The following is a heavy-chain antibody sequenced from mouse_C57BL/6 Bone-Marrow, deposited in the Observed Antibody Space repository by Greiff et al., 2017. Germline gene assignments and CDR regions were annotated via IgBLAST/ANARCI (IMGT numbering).Heavy chain of an antibody. V-gene: IGHV1-64*01. J-gene: IGHJ4*01. CDR3: ARMTTVVATSRYYYAMDY. CDR1: GYTFTSYW. D-gene: IGHD1-1*01. Sequence: VKLQQPGAELVKPGASVKLSCKASGYTFTSYWMHWVKQRPGQGLEWIGMIHPNSGSTNYNEKFKSKATLTVDKSSSTAYMQLSSLTSEDSAVYYCARMTTVVATSRYYYAMDYWGQGTSVTVSS. CDR2: IHPNSGST.